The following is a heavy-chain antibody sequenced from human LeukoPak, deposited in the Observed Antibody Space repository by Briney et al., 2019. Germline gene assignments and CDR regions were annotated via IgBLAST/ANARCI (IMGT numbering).Heavy chain of an antibody. CDR2: IYYSGST. Sequence: PSETLSLTCTVSGGSISSYYWSWIRQPPGKGLEWIGSIYYSGSTYYNPSLKSRVTISVDTSKNQFSLKLSSVTAADTAVYYCARHSYLDYTGSFDYWGQGTLVTVSS. D-gene: IGHD4-11*01. CDR1: GGSISSYY. V-gene: IGHV4-39*01. CDR3: ARHSYLDYTGSFDY. J-gene: IGHJ4*02.